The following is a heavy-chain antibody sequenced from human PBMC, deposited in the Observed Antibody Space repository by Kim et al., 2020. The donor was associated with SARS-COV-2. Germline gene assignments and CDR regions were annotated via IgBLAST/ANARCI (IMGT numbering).Heavy chain of an antibody. CDR2: INHSGST. V-gene: IGHV4-34*01. Sequence: SETLSLTCAVYGGSFSGYYWSWIRQPPGKGLEWIGEINHSGSTNYNPSLKSRVTISVDTSKNQFSLKLSSVTAADTAVYYCARGLYDVWSGFDYYYYMDVWGKGTTVTVSS. CDR3: ARGLYDVWSGFDYYYYMDV. J-gene: IGHJ6*03. CDR1: GGSFSGYY. D-gene: IGHD3-3*01.